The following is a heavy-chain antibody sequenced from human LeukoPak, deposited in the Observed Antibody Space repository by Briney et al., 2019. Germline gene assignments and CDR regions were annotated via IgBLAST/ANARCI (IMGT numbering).Heavy chain of an antibody. J-gene: IGHJ4*02. CDR2: ISGSGGST. CDR3: EKVTSAITKVRGVIDY. V-gene: IGHV3-23*01. Sequence: PGGSLRLSCAASGFTFSSYAMSWVRQAPGKGLGWVSAISGSGGSTYYADSVKGRFTISRDNSKNTLYLQMNSLRAEDTAVYYCEKVTSAITKVRGVIDYWGQGTLVTVSS. CDR1: GFTFSSYA. D-gene: IGHD3-10*01.